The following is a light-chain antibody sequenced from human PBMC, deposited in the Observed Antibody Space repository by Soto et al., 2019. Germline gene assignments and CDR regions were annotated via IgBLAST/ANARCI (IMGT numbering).Light chain of an antibody. CDR2: DAS. CDR1: QRVSRN. V-gene: IGKV3-15*01. CDR3: QQYNNWPAWT. Sequence: EIVMTQSPATLSVSPGERATLSCRASQRVSRNLAWYQQKPGQPPRLLIYDASTRATGIPARFSGSGSETEFTLTISSLQSEDYAIYYCQQYNNWPAWTFGQGTKVEIK. J-gene: IGKJ1*01.